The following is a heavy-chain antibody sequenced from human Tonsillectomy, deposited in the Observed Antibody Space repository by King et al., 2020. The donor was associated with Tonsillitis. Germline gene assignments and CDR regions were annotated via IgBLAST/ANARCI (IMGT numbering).Heavy chain of an antibody. CDR3: ARYVGGPKDAFDI. CDR1: GFSLSDYY. J-gene: IGHJ3*02. V-gene: IGHV3-11*01. Sequence: VQLVESGGGLVKPEGSLRLSCAVSGFSLSDYYMSWLRQAPGKGLEWLSYISSSGGTIFYADSVRGRFTSSKNGAKNLLYLEMNSLSPDDSAVYYCARYVGGPKDAFDIWGQGTMVTVSS. D-gene: IGHD1-26*01. CDR2: ISSSGGTI.